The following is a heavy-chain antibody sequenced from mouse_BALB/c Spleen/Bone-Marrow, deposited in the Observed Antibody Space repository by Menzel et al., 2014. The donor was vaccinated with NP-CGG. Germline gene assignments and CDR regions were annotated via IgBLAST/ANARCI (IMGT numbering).Heavy chain of an antibody. Sequence: QVHVKQSGTELVRPGTSVKTSCKASGYAFTNYWLGWVKQRPGHGLEWIGDIYPGSGNTYYNEKFKGKVTLTADKSSSTAYMQLSGLTSEDSAVYFCTRRRSLDYWGQGTTLTVSS. CDR2: IYPGSGNT. CDR3: TRRRSLDY. J-gene: IGHJ2*01. V-gene: IGHV1-63*01. CDR1: GYAFTNYW.